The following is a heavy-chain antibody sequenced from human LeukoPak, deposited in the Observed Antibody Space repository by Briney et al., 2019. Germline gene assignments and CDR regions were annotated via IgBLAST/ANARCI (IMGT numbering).Heavy chain of an antibody. D-gene: IGHD2-15*01. V-gene: IGHV3-21*01. CDR3: ARGVVVAATDAFDI. CDR1: GFTFGSYA. J-gene: IGHJ3*02. Sequence: GGSLRLSCAASGFTFGSYAMSWVRQAPGKGLEWVSSISSSSSYIYYADSVKGRFTISRDNAKNSLYLQMNSLRAEDTAVYYCARGVVVAATDAFDIWGQGTMVTVSS. CDR2: ISSSSSYI.